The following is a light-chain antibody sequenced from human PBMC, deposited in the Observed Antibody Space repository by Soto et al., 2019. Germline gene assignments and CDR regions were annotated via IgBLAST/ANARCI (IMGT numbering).Light chain of an antibody. V-gene: IGKV1-9*01. J-gene: IGKJ4*01. CDR2: AAS. CDR3: QQLNSYPLT. Sequence: DIQLTQSPSFLSASVGDRVTITCRASQGISSYLAWYQQKPGKAPKLLIYAASTLQSAVPSRFSGSGSGTEFTLTNSSLQPEDFATYYCQQLNSYPLTFGGGTKVEIK. CDR1: QGISSY.